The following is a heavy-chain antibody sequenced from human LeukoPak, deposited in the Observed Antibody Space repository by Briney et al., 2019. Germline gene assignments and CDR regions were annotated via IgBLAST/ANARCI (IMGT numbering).Heavy chain of an antibody. CDR3: ARADLSYDSSGYGGAFDI. Sequence: ASVKVSCKASGYAFTSYYMHWVRQAPGQGLEWMGIINPSGGSTSYAQKFQGRVTMTRDTSTSTVYMELSSLRSEDTSVYYCARADLSYDSSGYGGAFDIWGQGTMVTVSS. D-gene: IGHD3-22*01. CDR2: INPSGGST. J-gene: IGHJ3*02. V-gene: IGHV1-46*01. CDR1: GYAFTSYY.